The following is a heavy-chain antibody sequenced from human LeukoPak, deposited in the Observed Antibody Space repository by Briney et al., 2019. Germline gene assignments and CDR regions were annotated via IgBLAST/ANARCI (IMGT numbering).Heavy chain of an antibody. J-gene: IGHJ5*02. V-gene: IGHV4-39*01. Sequence: SETLSLTCTVSGGSISSSGYYWGWIRQPPGKGQEWIASIYYSGSTYYNPSLKSRVTISVDTSKNQLSLKLSSLTAADTAVYYCARHEYSGSYYGLSWFDPWGQGTLVTVSS. D-gene: IGHD1-26*01. CDR3: ARHEYSGSYYGLSWFDP. CDR1: GGSISSSGYY. CDR2: IYYSGST.